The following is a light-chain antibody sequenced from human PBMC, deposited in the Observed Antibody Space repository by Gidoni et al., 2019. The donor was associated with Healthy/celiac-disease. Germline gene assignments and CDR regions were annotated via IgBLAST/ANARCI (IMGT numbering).Light chain of an antibody. J-gene: IGKJ4*01. CDR3: QQRSNWPQIT. CDR1: QSVSSY. CDR2: DAS. V-gene: IGKV3-11*01. Sequence: EILLTQSPATLSLSPGERATLSCRASQSVSSYLAWYQQKPGQASRLLIYDASNRATGIPARFSGSGSGTDFTLTSSSLEPEDFAVYYCQQRSNWPQITFGGGTKVEIK.